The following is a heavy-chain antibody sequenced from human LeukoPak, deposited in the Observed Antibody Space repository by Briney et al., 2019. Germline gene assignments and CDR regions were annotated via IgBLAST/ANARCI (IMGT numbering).Heavy chain of an antibody. D-gene: IGHD6-13*01. J-gene: IGHJ3*02. CDR1: GYTLTDYY. Sequence: ASVKVSCKTSGYTLTDYYMHWVRQAPGQTLEWMGWISPTTGDTNYAQKFQGRVTMTRDTSISTAYLELASLTSDDTAVYYCARDGVYSRDFDAFDIWGQGTMVTVSS. CDR3: ARDGVYSRDFDAFDI. V-gene: IGHV1-2*02. CDR2: ISPTTGDT.